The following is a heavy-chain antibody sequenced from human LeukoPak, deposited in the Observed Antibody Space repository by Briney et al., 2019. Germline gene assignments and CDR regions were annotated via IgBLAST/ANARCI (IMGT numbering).Heavy chain of an antibody. CDR3: ARQEQSSIDY. J-gene: IGHJ4*02. CDR1: GYTFTNYW. Sequence: GESLKISCKGSGYTFTNYWIGWVRQMPGKGLEWMGFIYPGDSDTRYSPSFQGQVAISADKSISTAYLQWSSLKASDTAIYYCARQEQSSIDYWGQGTLVTVSS. CDR2: IYPGDSDT. D-gene: IGHD6-19*01. V-gene: IGHV5-51*01.